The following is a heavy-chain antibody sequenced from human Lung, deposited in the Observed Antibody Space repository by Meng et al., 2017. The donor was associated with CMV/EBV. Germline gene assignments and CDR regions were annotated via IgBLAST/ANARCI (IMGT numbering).Heavy chain of an antibody. Sequence: ASVKVSXKASGYTFSRYGISYVRQAPGQGLQWLGWVGGCDGDTNYAPEFRGRATMTTDTSTNTVYMELRSLTYDDTAVYYCARDWECLDRSDGFDIWGQRTMVTVSS. CDR1: GYTFSRYG. CDR3: ARDWECLDRSDGFDI. V-gene: IGHV1-18*01. D-gene: IGHD3-9*01. J-gene: IGHJ3*02. CDR2: VGGCDGDT.